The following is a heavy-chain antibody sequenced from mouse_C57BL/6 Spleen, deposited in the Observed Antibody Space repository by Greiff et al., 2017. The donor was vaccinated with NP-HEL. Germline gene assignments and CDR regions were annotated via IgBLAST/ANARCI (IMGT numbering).Heavy chain of an antibody. V-gene: IGHV1-69*01. CDR1: GYTFTSYW. Sequence: QVQLQQPGAELVMPGASVKLSCKASGYTFTSYWMHWVKQRPGQGLEWIGEIDPSDSSTNYNQKFKGKSTLTVDKSSSTAYMQLSSLTSEDSAVYYCARNYYGSGGDFDYWGQGTTLTVSS. D-gene: IGHD1-1*01. CDR2: IDPSDSST. J-gene: IGHJ2*01. CDR3: ARNYYGSGGDFDY.